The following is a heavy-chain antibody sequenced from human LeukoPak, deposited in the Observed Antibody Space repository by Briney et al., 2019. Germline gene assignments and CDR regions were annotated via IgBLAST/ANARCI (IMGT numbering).Heavy chain of an antibody. CDR2: INPNRGAT. V-gene: IGHV1-2*02. CDR3: ARGLGYCITPDCPARVYCFDY. J-gene: IGHJ4*02. Sequence: ASVKVSCKASGYTFTGYYMHWVRQAPGQGLEWMGWINPNRGATNYAQKFQGRVTMTRDTSISTAYMELSRLKSDDTAVYYCARGLGYCITPDCPARVYCFDYWGQGTLVTVSS. D-gene: IGHD2-15*01. CDR1: GYTFTGYY.